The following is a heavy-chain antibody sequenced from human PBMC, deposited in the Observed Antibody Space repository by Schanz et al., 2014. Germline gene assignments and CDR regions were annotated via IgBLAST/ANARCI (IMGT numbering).Heavy chain of an antibody. Sequence: EVQLVESEGGLVQPGGSLRLSCAASGLTFSNHAMSWVRQAPGKGLEWVSAISGSGDNTFYADSVRGRFTISRDNSRNTLYLQMNSLRAEDTAVYYCAKDFTGSGIFFNSWGQGTLVSVSS. CDR1: GLTFSNHA. V-gene: IGHV3-23*04. CDR2: ISGSGDNT. D-gene: IGHD3-10*01. CDR3: AKDFTGSGIFFNS. J-gene: IGHJ5*01.